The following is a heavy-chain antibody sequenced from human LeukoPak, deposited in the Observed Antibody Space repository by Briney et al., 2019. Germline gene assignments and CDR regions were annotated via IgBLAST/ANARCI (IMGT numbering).Heavy chain of an antibody. CDR1: GFTFSSYG. Sequence: GSLRLSCAASGFTFSSYGMHWVRRAPGKGLEWVAVISYDGSNKYYADSVKGRFTISRDNSKNTLYLQMNSLRAEDTAVYYCAKATFDPWGQGTLVTVSS. J-gene: IGHJ5*02. CDR3: AKATFDP. CDR2: ISYDGSNK. V-gene: IGHV3-30*18.